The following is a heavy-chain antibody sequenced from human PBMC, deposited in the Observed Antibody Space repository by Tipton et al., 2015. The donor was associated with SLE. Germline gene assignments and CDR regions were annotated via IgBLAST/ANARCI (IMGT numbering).Heavy chain of an antibody. Sequence: SLRLSCAASGFTFSSYGMHWVRQAPGKGLEWVALISYDGSNKYSADSVKGRFTISRDNSKNTLYLQMNSLRAEDTAVYYCARERGHGRGWGQGTLVTVSS. CDR1: GFTFSSYG. D-gene: IGHD3-10*01. J-gene: IGHJ4*02. V-gene: IGHV3-30*03. CDR2: ISYDGSNK. CDR3: ARERGHGRG.